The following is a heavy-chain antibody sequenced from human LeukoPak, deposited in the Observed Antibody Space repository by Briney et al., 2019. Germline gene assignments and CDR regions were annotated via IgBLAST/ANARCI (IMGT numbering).Heavy chain of an antibody. CDR3: ATHMGYFDY. J-gene: IGHJ4*02. D-gene: IGHD2-21*01. V-gene: IGHV3-30*02. CDR1: GFTFSNYG. Sequence: GGSLRLSCAASGFTFSNYGMHWVRQAPGKGLEWVTFIRYDGSNKFYADPVKGRFTISRDNSKNTLYLQMNSLRGEDSAVYYCATHMGYFDYWGQGTLVTVSS. CDR2: IRYDGSNK.